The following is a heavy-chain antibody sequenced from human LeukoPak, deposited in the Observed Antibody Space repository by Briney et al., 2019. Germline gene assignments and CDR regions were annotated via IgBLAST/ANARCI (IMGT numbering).Heavy chain of an antibody. CDR3: AKDGSIFGVVILYYFDY. D-gene: IGHD3-3*01. J-gene: IGHJ4*02. Sequence: PGGSLRLSCAASGFTFSSYAMHWVRQAPGKGLEWVAVISYDGSNKYYADSVKGRFTISRDNSKNTLYLQMNSLRAEDTAVYYCAKDGSIFGVVILYYFDYWGQGTLVTVSS. CDR2: ISYDGSNK. V-gene: IGHV3-30-3*01. CDR1: GFTFSSYA.